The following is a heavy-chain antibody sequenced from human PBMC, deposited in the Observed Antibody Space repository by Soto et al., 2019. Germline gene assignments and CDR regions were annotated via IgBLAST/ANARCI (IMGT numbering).Heavy chain of an antibody. CDR1: GFTFDDYA. J-gene: IGHJ3*02. CDR2: ISWNSGSI. V-gene: IGHV3-9*01. CDR3: AKPIVGDAFDI. D-gene: IGHD1-26*01. Sequence: GGSLRLSCAASGFTFDDYAMHWVRQAPGKGLEWVSGISWNSGSIGYADSVKGRFTISRDNAKNSLYLQMNSLRAEDTALYYCAKPIVGDAFDIWGQGTMVTVS.